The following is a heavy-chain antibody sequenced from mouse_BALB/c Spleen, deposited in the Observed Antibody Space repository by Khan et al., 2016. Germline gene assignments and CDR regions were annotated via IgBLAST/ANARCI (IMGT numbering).Heavy chain of an antibody. CDR3: AREGLNYAYALDY. CDR1: GYTFTDYA. D-gene: IGHD2-1*01. CDR2: ISTYYGDT. V-gene: IGHV1S137*01. Sequence: QVQLKQSGAELVRPGVSVKISCKGDGYTFTDYAMHWVKQSHAKSLEWIGVISTYYGDTSYNQKFEGKATMTVDKSSSTAYMELARLTSEDSAIXYYAREGLNYAYALDYWGQGTSVTVSS. J-gene: IGHJ4*01.